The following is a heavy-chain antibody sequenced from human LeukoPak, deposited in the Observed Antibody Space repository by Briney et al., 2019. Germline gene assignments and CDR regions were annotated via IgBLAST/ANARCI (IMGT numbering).Heavy chain of an antibody. Sequence: GGSLRLSCAASGFTVSSNYMSWVRQAPGKGLEWVSVIYSGGSTHYADSVKGRFTISRDNAKNSLYLQMNSLKVEDTAVYYCARGASGKNRSWFDPWGQGTLVTVSS. D-gene: IGHD1-26*01. CDR2: IYSGGST. CDR1: GFTVSSNY. CDR3: ARGASGKNRSWFDP. J-gene: IGHJ5*02. V-gene: IGHV3-53*01.